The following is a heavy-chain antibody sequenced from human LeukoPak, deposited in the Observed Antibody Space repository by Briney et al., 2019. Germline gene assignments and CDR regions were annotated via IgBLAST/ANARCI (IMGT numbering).Heavy chain of an antibody. CDR2: INHSGST. CDR1: GGSFSGYY. J-gene: IGHJ4*02. CDR3: ARGSSSSLDY. D-gene: IGHD6-13*01. V-gene: IGHV4-34*01. Sequence: SETLSLTCAVYGGSFSGYYGSWIRQPPGKGLEWIGEINHSGSTNYNPSLKSRVIISVDTSKNQFSLKLSSVTAADTAVYYCARGSSSSLDYWGQGTLVTVSS.